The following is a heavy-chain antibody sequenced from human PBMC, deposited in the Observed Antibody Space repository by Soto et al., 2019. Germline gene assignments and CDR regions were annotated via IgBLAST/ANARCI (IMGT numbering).Heavy chain of an antibody. V-gene: IGHV1-69*13. CDR1: GGTFSSYA. CDR3: ARSPPRFLFPSPSKFDP. D-gene: IGHD3-3*01. Sequence: GASVKVSCKASGGTFSSYAISWARQAPGQGLEWMGGIIPIFGTANYAQKFQGRVTITADESTSTAYMELSSLRSEDTAVYYCARSPPRFLFPSPSKFDPWGQGTLVTVSS. J-gene: IGHJ5*02. CDR2: IIPIFGTA.